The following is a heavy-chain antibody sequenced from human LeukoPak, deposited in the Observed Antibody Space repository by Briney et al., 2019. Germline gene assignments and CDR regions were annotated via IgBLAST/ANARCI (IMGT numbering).Heavy chain of an antibody. V-gene: IGHV4-39*01. Sequence: SETLSLTCTVSGGSTSSSSFYWGWIRQPPGKGLECIGRISYSGRTYYNPSLQSRVTISVDTSRNQFSLRLSSVTAADTAVYYCARLRAYYYDSSGCYNFDFWGQGTLVTVSS. J-gene: IGHJ4*02. D-gene: IGHD3-22*01. CDR2: ISYSGRT. CDR3: ARLRAYYYDSSGCYNFDF. CDR1: GGSTSSSSFY.